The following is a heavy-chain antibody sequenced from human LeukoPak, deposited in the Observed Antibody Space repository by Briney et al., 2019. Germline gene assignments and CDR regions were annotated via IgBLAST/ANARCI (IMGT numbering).Heavy chain of an antibody. CDR2: IYHSGST. D-gene: IGHD3-16*02. J-gene: IGHJ6*02. CDR3: ARATDSGLSYYYYGMDV. CDR1: GGSISSGGYS. V-gene: IGHV4-30-2*01. Sequence: SSQTLSLTCAVSGGSISSGGYSWSWIRQPPGKGLEWIGYIYHSGSTYYNPSLKSRVTISVDRSKNQLSLKLSSVTAADTAVYYCARATDSGLSYYYYGMDVWGQGTTVTVSS.